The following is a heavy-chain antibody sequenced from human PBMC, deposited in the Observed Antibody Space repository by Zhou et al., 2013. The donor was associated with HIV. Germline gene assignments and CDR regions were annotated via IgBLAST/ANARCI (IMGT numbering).Heavy chain of an antibody. CDR3: ARGYSSGHYGEGY. Sequence: QVQLVQSGAEVKKPRSSVKVSCKASGGSFSSYAISWVRQAPGQGLEWMGGIIPIFGTANYAQSFQDRVTITADDSTTTASMELSSLRSEDTAMYYCARGYSSGHYGEGYWGQGTLGHRLL. V-gene: IGHV1-69*12. J-gene: IGHJ4*02. CDR1: GGSFSSYA. CDR2: IIPIFGTA. D-gene: IGHD6-19*01.